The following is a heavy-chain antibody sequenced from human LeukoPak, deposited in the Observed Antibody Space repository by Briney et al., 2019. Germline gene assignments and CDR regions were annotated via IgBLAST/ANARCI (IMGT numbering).Heavy chain of an antibody. CDR2: ISFDGSNE. CDR3: AKDQQQWLVRSLGIDY. Sequence: GRSLRLSCAASGFTFSSYGMHWVRQSPGRGLEWLSFISFDGSNEFYADSVKGRFTISRDNSKNTLYLQMNSLRAEDTAVYYCAKDQQQWLVRSLGIDYWGQGTLVTVSS. J-gene: IGHJ4*02. V-gene: IGHV3-30*18. D-gene: IGHD6-19*01. CDR1: GFTFSSYG.